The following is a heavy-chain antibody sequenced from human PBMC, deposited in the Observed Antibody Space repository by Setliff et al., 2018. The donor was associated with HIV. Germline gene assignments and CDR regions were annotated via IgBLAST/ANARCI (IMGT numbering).Heavy chain of an antibody. CDR3: VRGLAAAGGYAMDV. V-gene: IGHV3-30*04. CDR2: ISYDGNSQ. D-gene: IGHD6-13*01. J-gene: IGHJ6*02. CDR1: GFTFSYYT. Sequence: GGSLRLSCAASGFTFSYYTMHWIRQTPDNGLEWVAVISYDGNSQYYADSVKGRFTLSRDNFRNTLHLQMNSLRAEDTAVYYCVRGLAAAGGYAMDVWGQGTTVTVS.